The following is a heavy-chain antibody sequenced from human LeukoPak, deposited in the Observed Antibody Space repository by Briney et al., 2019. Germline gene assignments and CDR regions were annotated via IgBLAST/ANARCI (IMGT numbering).Heavy chain of an antibody. V-gene: IGHV3-23*01. D-gene: IGHD1-7*01. CDR3: AQNPTTY. J-gene: IGHJ4*02. CDR1: RFTFSSFG. Sequence: PGRSLRLSCAASRFTFSSFGMHWVRQAPGKGLEWVSAITPSGGNTYYADSVRGRFTISRDNSKNTLYLQMNSLRAEDTAIYYCAQNPTTYWGQGTLVTVSS. CDR2: ITPSGGNT.